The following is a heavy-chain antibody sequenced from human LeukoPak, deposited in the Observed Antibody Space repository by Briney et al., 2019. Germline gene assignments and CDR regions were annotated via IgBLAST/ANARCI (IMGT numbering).Heavy chain of an antibody. J-gene: IGHJ5*02. CDR3: ARVPYSTTVFDT. D-gene: IGHD2/OR15-2a*01. CDR1: GGSISSYY. V-gene: IGHV4-59*01. CDR2: IYYSGST. Sequence: PSETLSLTCTVSGGSISSYYWSWIRQPPGEGLEWLGYIYYSGSTSYNPSLKSRLTMSVDTSKNQFSLKLSSVTAADTAVYYCARVPYSTTVFDTWGQGTLVTVSS.